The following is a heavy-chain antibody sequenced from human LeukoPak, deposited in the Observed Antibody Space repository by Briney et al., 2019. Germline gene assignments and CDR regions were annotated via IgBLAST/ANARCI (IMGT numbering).Heavy chain of an antibody. V-gene: IGHV3-53*01. D-gene: IGHD3-10*01. Sequence: GGSLRLSCAASGFTVSSNYMSWVREAPGKGLGWVSVIYSGGSTYYADSVKGRFTISRDNSKNTLYLQMNSLRAEDTAVYYCARAFTIGGRYFDYWGQGTLVTVSS. CDR1: GFTVSSNY. J-gene: IGHJ4*02. CDR2: IYSGGST. CDR3: ARAFTIGGRYFDY.